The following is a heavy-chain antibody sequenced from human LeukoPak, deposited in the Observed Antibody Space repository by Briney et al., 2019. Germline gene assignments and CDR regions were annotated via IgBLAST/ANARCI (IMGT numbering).Heavy chain of an antibody. V-gene: IGHV3-74*03. J-gene: IGHJ4*02. Sequence: GGSLRLSCAASGFTFSNYWVHWVRQAPGKGLVWVSHINRDGSTTKCADSVKGRFTVSRDNAKNTLNLQMNSLRAEDTAVYYCARDKKSGESSEIDYWGQGTLVTVSS. CDR1: GFTFSNYW. CDR3: ARDKKSGESSEIDY. D-gene: IGHD3-10*01. CDR2: INRDGSTT.